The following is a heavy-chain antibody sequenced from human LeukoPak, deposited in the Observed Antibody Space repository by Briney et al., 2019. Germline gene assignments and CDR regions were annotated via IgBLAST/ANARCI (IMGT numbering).Heavy chain of an antibody. V-gene: IGHV3-33*01. J-gene: IGHJ2*01. D-gene: IGHD3-22*01. CDR3: ARDGFTMIVVGWYFDL. CDR2: IWYDGSNK. CDR1: GFTFSSYG. Sequence: GRSLRLSCAASGFTFSSYGMHWVRQAPGKGLEWVAVIWYDGSNKYYADSVKSRFTISRDNSKNTLYLQMNSLRAEDTAVYYCARDGFTMIVVGWYFDLWGRGTLVTVSS.